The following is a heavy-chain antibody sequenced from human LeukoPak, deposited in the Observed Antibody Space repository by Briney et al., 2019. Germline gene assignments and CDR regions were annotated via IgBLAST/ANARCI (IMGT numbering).Heavy chain of an antibody. CDR1: GFSFDDYG. CDR3: ARDMARDSSGYSPFDY. Sequence: GGSLRLSCAASGFSFDDYGMSWVGQGPGKGLEGVCDINWNGGSKDYADSVKGGLTISRDKEKNSLYLQMNSLRAEDTALYYCARDMARDSSGYSPFDYWGQGPLVTVSS. J-gene: IGHJ4*02. V-gene: IGHV3-20*04. D-gene: IGHD3-22*01. CDR2: INWNGGSK.